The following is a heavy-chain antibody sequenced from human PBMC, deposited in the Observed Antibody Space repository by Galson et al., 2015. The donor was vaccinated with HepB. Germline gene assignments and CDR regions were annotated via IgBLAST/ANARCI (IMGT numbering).Heavy chain of an antibody. CDR3: AREDRHVAAAGYYYYGMDV. CDR2: ISAYNGNT. J-gene: IGHJ6*02. Sequence: SVKVSCKASGYTFTSYGISWVRQAPGQGLEWMGWISAYNGNTNYAQKLQGRVTMTTDTSTSTAYMELRSLRSDDTAVYYCAREDRHVAAAGYYYYGMDVWGQGTTVTVSS. CDR1: GYTFTSYG. D-gene: IGHD6-13*01. V-gene: IGHV1-18*04.